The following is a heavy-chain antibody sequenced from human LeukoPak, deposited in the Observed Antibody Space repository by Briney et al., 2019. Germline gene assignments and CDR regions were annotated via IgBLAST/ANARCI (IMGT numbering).Heavy chain of an antibody. J-gene: IGHJ6*02. D-gene: IGHD1-26*01. CDR1: GFNFKFYA. Sequence: GGSLRLSCAASGFNFKFYAMCWVRRAPGEGLEWVSAISGDGESNYHIDSVKGRFTISRDNSKNTLFLQMNSLRVDDTAVYYCARDMGVGATHYYFYGMEVWGQGTTVTVAS. CDR3: ARDMGVGATHYYFYGMEV. V-gene: IGHV3-23*01. CDR2: ISGDGESN.